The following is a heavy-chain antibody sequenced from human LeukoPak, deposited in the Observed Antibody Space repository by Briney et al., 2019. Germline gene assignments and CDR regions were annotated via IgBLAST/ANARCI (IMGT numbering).Heavy chain of an antibody. J-gene: IGHJ4*02. CDR2: ISGDVRST. CDR1: GFTFSSYA. D-gene: IGHD4-11*01. Sequence: PGGSLRLSCAASGFTFSSYAMSWVRQAPGKGLEWVSAISGDVRSTFYADSAKGRFTISRDNSKNTLSLQMNSLRGDDTGIYYCVKRVDYSEKYYFDSWGRGTLVTVSS. CDR3: VKRVDYSEKYYFDS. V-gene: IGHV3-23*01.